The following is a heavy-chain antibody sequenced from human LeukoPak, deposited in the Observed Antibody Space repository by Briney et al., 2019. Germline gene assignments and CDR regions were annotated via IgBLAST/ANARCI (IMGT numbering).Heavy chain of an antibody. CDR2: IIPVFGTA. CDR3: ARESIGGYGFDY. Sequence: AVKVSCKASGGTFSTYVISWVRQAPGQGLEWMGGIIPVFGTANYAEKFQDRVTITADKSTSTVYMELRSLKSDDTAVYYCARESIGGYGFDYWGQGTPVTVAS. CDR1: GGTFSTYV. D-gene: IGHD6-25*01. V-gene: IGHV1-69*06. J-gene: IGHJ4*02.